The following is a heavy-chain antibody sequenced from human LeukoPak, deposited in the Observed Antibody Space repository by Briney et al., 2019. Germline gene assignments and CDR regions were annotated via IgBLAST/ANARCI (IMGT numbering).Heavy chain of an antibody. J-gene: IGHJ4*02. CDR1: GYSISSGYY. D-gene: IGHD5-24*01. CDR2: IYRSGNT. Sequence: SETLSLTCAVSGYSISSGYYWGWIRQPPGKGLEWIGAIYRSGNTYYNPSLKSRVTISVDTSKNQFSLKLSSVTAADTAAYCCARFSDGYSLGGYYFDYWGQGTLVTVSS. V-gene: IGHV4-38-2*01. CDR3: ARFSDGYSLGGYYFDY.